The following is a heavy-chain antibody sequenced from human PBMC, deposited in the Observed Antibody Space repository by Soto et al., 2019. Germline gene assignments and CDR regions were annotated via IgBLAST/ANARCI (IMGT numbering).Heavy chain of an antibody. Sequence: QVQLVESGGGVVQAGGSLGLSCTASGFTFSTYGMHWVRQAPGKGPEWVAVMSHDGSHKAFLDSVKGRFIISRDNSKNTMYLQMNSLRPDDKAVYDCASLPSSGWDHYYDGMDVWGQGTTVVVSS. CDR2: MSHDGSHK. CDR3: ASLPSSGWDHYYDGMDV. CDR1: GFTFSTYG. J-gene: IGHJ6*01. D-gene: IGHD6-19*01. V-gene: IGHV3-30*03.